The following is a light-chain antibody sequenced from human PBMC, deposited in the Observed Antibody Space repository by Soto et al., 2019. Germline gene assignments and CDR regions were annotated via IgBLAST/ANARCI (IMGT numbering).Light chain of an antibody. CDR3: LQHNSYPRT. CDR1: QGIRND. CDR2: AAS. Sequence: IQVTQSPSSLSASLPPRLPISWRASQGIRNDLGWYQQKPGKAPKRLIYAASSLQSGVPSRFSGSGSGTEFTLTISSLQPEDFATYYCLQHNSYPRTFGQGTKVDIK. V-gene: IGKV1-17*01. J-gene: IGKJ1*01.